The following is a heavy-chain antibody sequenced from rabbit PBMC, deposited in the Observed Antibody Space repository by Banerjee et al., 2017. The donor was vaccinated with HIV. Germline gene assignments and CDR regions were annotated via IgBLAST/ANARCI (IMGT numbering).Heavy chain of an antibody. D-gene: IGHD4-1*01. CDR2: IHSVSGST. CDR1: GLFFSSSNW. J-gene: IGHJ4*01. CDR3: ARDQPDYSSGWGDYYFNL. Sequence: QSLEESGGDLVKPGASLTLTCTASGLFFSSSNWICWVRQAPGKGLEWIACIHSVSGSTYNASWAKGRFTISKPSSPTVTLQMTRLTAADTATYFCARDQPDYSSGWGDYYFNLWGPGTLVTVS. V-gene: IGHV1S40*01.